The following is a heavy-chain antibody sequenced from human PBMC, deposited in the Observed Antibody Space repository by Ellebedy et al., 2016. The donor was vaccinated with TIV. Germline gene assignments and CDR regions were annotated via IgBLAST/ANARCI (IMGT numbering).Heavy chain of an antibody. J-gene: IGHJ4*02. CDR2: ISGSGGST. CDR1: GFTFSSYA. CDR3: ARGEEDDFWSGYPGFY. V-gene: IGHV3-23*01. D-gene: IGHD3-3*01. Sequence: GESLKISCAASGFTFSSYAMSWVRQAPGKGLEWVSAISGSGGSTYYADSVKGRFTISRDNSKNTLYLQMNSLRAEDTAVYYCARGEEDDFWSGYPGFYWGQGTLVTVSS.